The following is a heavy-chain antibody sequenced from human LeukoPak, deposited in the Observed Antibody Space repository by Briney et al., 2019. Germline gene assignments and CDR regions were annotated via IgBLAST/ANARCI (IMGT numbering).Heavy chain of an antibody. Sequence: GGSLRLSCAASGFIFSSYGMHWVRQAPGKGLEWVSVIYSGGSTYYADSVKGRFTISRDNSKNTLYLQMNSLRAEDTAVYYCARDSRQDYYDSSGYLWFAFDIWGQGTMVTVSS. V-gene: IGHV3-53*01. D-gene: IGHD3-22*01. CDR1: GFIFSSYG. CDR3: ARDSRQDYYDSSGYLWFAFDI. J-gene: IGHJ3*02. CDR2: IYSGGST.